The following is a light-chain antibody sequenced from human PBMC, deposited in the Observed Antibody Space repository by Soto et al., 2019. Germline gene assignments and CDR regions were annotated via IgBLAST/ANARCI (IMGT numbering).Light chain of an antibody. Sequence: DIVMTQSPLSLPVTPVDPASISFRSSQILLYSNGYNYLDWYLQKPGQSPQLLIYLGSARASGVPDRFSGSGSGTDFTLKISRVEAEDVGIFYCMQVLQTPITFGQGTRLEIK. V-gene: IGKV2-28*01. CDR2: LGS. CDR1: QILLYSNGYNY. J-gene: IGKJ5*01. CDR3: MQVLQTPIT.